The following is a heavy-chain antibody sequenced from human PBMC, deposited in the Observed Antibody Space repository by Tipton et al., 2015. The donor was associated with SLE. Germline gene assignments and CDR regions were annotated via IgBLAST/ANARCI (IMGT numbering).Heavy chain of an antibody. J-gene: IGHJ4*02. CDR2: IYYSGST. V-gene: IGHV4-39*01. CDR1: GGSISSRSYY. Sequence: TLSLTCTVSGGSISSRSYYWGWIRQPPGKGLEWIGNIYYSGSTYYNPSLKSRVTISVDTSKNQFSLKLSSVTAADSAVYYCARGPSIISRLDYWGQGTLVTVSS. CDR3: ARGPSIISRLDY.